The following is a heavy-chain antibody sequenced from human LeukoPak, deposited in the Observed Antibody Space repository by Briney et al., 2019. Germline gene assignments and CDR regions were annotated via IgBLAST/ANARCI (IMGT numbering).Heavy chain of an antibody. D-gene: IGHD6-13*01. CDR1: GFTFSSYE. V-gene: IGHV3-48*03. CDR2: ISSSGSTI. Sequence: GGSLRLSCAASGFTFSSYEMNWVRQAPGKGLDWVSYISSSGSTIYYADSVKGRFTISRDNAKNSLYLQMNSLRAEVTAVYYCARDRRYSSSWEDYYYYGMDVWGQGTTVTVSS. J-gene: IGHJ6*02. CDR3: ARDRRYSSSWEDYYYYGMDV.